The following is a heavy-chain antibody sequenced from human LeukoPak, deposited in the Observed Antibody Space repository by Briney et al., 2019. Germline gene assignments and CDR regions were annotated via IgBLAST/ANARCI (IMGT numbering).Heavy chain of an antibody. J-gene: IGHJ6*03. Sequence: GGSLRLSCAASGFTLSSYAMDWVRQAPGKGLEFVSGLSSDGVSTYYANSVRGRFTISRDDFKNTLYLQMGSLTTENLGVYYCARVRGSSWSFYYMDVWGKGTTFTGCS. D-gene: IGHD6-6*01. CDR3: ARVRGSSWSFYYMDV. V-gene: IGHV3-64*01. CDR1: GFTLSSYA. CDR2: LSSDGVST.